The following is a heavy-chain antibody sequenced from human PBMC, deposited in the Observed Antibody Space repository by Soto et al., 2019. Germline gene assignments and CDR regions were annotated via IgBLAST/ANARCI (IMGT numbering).Heavy chain of an antibody. CDR2: ISYSGNT. J-gene: IGHJ4*02. Sequence: SETLRITCTVSVGSISNFYWNWIRQPPGKGLEWIGYISYSGNTNYNPSLKSRVSISVDTSKNQLSLNLTSVTAADTAVYYCARAPMVLSRSYFDSWGQGTPVTGSS. CDR1: VGSISNFY. V-gene: IGHV4-59*01. D-gene: IGHD2-8*01. CDR3: ARAPMVLSRSYFDS.